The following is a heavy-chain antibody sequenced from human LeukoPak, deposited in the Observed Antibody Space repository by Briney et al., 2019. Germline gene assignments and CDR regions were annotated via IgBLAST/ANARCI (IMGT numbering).Heavy chain of an antibody. D-gene: IGHD2-8*01. Sequence: PGGSLLSSAAAAVSTFSSYAMSWVHQAPGKGLEWASAISDTGATTYDADSVKGRFTISRDNSRSTLYLQMNSLRAEDTALYYCAKDTSIGRYCTNGVCSPFDYWGQGTLVTVSS. CDR1: VSTFSSYA. CDR2: ISDTGATT. J-gene: IGHJ4*02. V-gene: IGHV3-23*01. CDR3: AKDTSIGRYCTNGVCSPFDY.